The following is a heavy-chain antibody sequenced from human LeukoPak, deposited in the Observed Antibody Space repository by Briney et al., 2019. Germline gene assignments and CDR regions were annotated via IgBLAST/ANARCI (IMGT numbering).Heavy chain of an antibody. CDR2: IYYSGST. V-gene: IGHV4-59*01. CDR3: ARATYYYYDSSGYYYDY. J-gene: IGHJ4*02. Sequence: SETLSLTCTVSGGSISSYYWSWIRQPPGKGLGWIGYIYYSGSTNYNPSLKSRVTISVDTSMNQFSLKLSSVTAADTAVYYCARATYYYYDSSGYYYDYWGQGTLVTVSS. D-gene: IGHD3-22*01. CDR1: GGSISSYY.